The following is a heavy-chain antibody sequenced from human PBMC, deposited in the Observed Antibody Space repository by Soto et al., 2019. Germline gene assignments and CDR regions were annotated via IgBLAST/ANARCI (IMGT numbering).Heavy chain of an antibody. D-gene: IGHD3-22*01. CDR3: ARERILVRPKNYYYYGMDV. J-gene: IGHJ6*02. V-gene: IGHV1-69*13. CDR2: IIPIFGTA. CDR1: GGTFSSYA. Sequence: GASVKVSCTASGGTFSSYAISWVRQAPGQGLEWMGGIIPIFGTANYAQKFQGRVTITADESTSTAYMELSSLRSEDTAVYYCARERILVRPKNYYYYGMDVWGQGTTVTVSS.